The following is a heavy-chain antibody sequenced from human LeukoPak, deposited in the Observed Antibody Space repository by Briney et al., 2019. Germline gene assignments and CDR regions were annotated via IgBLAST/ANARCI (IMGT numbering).Heavy chain of an antibody. CDR3: ARVISSSSVYFQH. Sequence: GASVKVSFKASGGTFTIYAISWVRQAPGQGLELMGRIIPILGIANYAQKLQGRVTITTDTSPSTAYMELRSLRSDDTAVYYCARVISSSSVYFQHWGQGTLVTVSS. CDR1: GGTFTIYA. D-gene: IGHD6-6*01. J-gene: IGHJ1*01. V-gene: IGHV1-69*04. CDR2: IIPILGIA.